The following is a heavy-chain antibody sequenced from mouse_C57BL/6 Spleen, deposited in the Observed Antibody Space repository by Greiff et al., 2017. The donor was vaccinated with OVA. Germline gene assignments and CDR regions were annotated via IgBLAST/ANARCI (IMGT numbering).Heavy chain of an antibody. V-gene: IGHV1-69*01. D-gene: IGHD1-1*01. CDR2: IDPSDSYT. CDR3: ARRDYGSSYSYFDV. Sequence: QVQLQQSGAELVMPGASVKLSCKASGYTFTSYWMHWVKQRPGQGLEWIGEIDPSDSYTNYNQKFKGKSTLTVDKSSRTAYMQLSSLTSEDSAVYYCARRDYGSSYSYFDVWGTGTTVTVSS. CDR1: GYTFTSYW. J-gene: IGHJ1*03.